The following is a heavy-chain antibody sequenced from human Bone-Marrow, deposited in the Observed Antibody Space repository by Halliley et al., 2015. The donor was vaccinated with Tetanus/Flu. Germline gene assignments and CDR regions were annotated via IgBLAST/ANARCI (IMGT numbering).Heavy chain of an antibody. CDR2: ISHGGTT. CDR1: GDSFSSRNW. V-gene: IGHV4-4*02. CDR3: ARLSGNVLSTSLEDAYFDY. Sequence: GLVKPSGTLSLSCAVSGDSFSSRNWWSWVRQPPGKGLEWIGEISHGGTTNYNPSLKSRVSISLDKSKNQLSLSLSSVTAADTAVYYCARLSGNVLSTSLEDAYFDYWGQGSLVIVSS. D-gene: IGHD3-10*01. J-gene: IGHJ4*02.